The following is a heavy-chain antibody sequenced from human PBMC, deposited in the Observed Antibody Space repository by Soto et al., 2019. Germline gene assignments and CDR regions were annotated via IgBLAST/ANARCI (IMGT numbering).Heavy chain of an antibody. CDR2: MNPNSGNT. Sequence: QVQLVQSGAEVKKPGASVKVSCKASGYTFTSYDINWVRQATGQGLEWMGWMNPNSGNTGNAQKFQGRITMTRYTSISTAYMELSSLRSEDTAVYYCARSVEWLASFDYWGQGTLVTVSS. CDR1: GYTFTSYD. D-gene: IGHD6-19*01. J-gene: IGHJ4*02. V-gene: IGHV1-8*01. CDR3: ARSVEWLASFDY.